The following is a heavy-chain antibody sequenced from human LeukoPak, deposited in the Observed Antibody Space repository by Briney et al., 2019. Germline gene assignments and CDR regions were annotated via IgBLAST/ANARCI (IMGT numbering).Heavy chain of an antibody. CDR1: GGSISSYY. CDR3: ARHPRAAAGTWFDY. D-gene: IGHD6-13*01. Sequence: SETLSLTCTLSGGSISSYYWSWIRQPPGKGLEWIGYIYYTGSTNYNPSLESRVTISVDTSKKQFSLRLNSVTAADTAVYHCARHPRAAAGTWFDYWGQGTLVTVSS. V-gene: IGHV4-59*08. J-gene: IGHJ4*02. CDR2: IYYTGST.